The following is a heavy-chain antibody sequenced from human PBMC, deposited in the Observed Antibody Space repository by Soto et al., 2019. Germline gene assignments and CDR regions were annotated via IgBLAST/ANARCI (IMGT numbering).Heavy chain of an antibody. CDR1: GFTFSSYS. J-gene: IGHJ3*02. CDR2: ISSTSSHI. Sequence: EVQLVESGGGLVKPGGSLRLSCAASGFTFSSYSMNWVRQAPGKGLEWVSFISSTSSHIYYADSVKGRFTISRDNAKNSLYLQMNSLRAEDTAVYYCASVPYYDILPGHDAFDIWGQGTMVTVSS. D-gene: IGHD3-9*01. CDR3: ASVPYYDILPGHDAFDI. V-gene: IGHV3-21*01.